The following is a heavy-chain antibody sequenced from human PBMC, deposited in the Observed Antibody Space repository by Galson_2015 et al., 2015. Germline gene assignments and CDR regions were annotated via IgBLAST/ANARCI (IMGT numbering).Heavy chain of an antibody. D-gene: IGHD1-14*01. Sequence: GAISGDSVSSHSAAWTWIRQSPSRGLEWLGRTYYRSKWYNDYAVSVKSRITINPDTSKNQFSLQLNSVSPEDTAVYYCARERRTTFDIWGQGTMVTVSS. CDR2: TYYRSKWYN. CDR1: GDSVSSHSAA. V-gene: IGHV6-1*01. J-gene: IGHJ3*02. CDR3: ARERRTTFDI.